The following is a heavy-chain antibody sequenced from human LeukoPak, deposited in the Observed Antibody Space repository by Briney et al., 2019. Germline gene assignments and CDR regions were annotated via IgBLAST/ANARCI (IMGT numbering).Heavy chain of an antibody. CDR2: IYTSGST. CDR1: GGSISSYY. Sequence: SETLSLTCTVSGGSISSYYWSWIRQPAGKGLEWIGRIYTSGSTNYNPSLKSRVTMSVDTSKNQFSLKLSSVTAADTAVYYCARGQGYCGSTSCFLWFDPWGQGTLVTVSS. V-gene: IGHV4-4*07. CDR3: ARGQGYCGSTSCFLWFDP. D-gene: IGHD2-2*01. J-gene: IGHJ5*02.